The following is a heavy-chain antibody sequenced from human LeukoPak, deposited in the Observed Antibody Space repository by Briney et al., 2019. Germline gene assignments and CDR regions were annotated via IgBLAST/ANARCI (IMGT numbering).Heavy chain of an antibody. J-gene: IGHJ4*02. V-gene: IGHV3-23*01. D-gene: IGHD5-12*01. CDR2: VRGSGSDT. Sequence: GGSLRLSCAASGFTFSTYAMSWVRQAPGKGLEWVSAVRGSGSDTYFADSVKGRFTISRDNSKNTLYLQMNSLRAEDTAIYYCAKTSRGNSGYDSPFDYWGQGTLVTVSS. CDR1: GFTFSTYA. CDR3: AKTSRGNSGYDSPFDY.